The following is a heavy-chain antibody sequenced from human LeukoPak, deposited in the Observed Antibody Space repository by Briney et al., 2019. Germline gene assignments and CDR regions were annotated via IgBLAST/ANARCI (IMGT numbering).Heavy chain of an antibody. J-gene: IGHJ4*02. CDR2: IESKTDSGTT. CDR1: GFPFSDAW. D-gene: IGHD3-16*01. V-gene: IGHV3-15*04. Sequence: GGSLRLSCAASGFPFSDAWMSWVRQAPGKGLEWVGRIESKTDSGTTEYAAPVKGRFTISRDDSKNTLYMQMDSLKTEDTAVYYCTRDEGDDYFDNWGQGTLVTVSS. CDR3: TRDEGDDYFDN.